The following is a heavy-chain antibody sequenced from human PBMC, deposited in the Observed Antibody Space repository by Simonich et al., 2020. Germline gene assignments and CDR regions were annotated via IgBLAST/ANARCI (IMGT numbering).Heavy chain of an antibody. CDR2: IYHSGRT. J-gene: IGHJ4*02. CDR3: ARVERTTDGHYYFDY. Sequence: QVQLQESGPGLVKPSETLSLTCAVSGYSISSGYYWGWIRPPPGKGLDWIGSIYHSGRTYYNPSLKSRVTISVDTSKNQFSLKLSSVTAADTAVYYCARVERTTDGHYYFDYWGQGTLVTVSS. CDR1: GYSISSGYY. D-gene: IGHD4-4*01. V-gene: IGHV4-38-2*01.